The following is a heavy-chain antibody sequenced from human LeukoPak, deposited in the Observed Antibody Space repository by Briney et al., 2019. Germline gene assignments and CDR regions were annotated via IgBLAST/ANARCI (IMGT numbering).Heavy chain of an antibody. J-gene: IGHJ4*02. D-gene: IGHD3-22*01. CDR3: ARQAIDYYDSSAYPLFDY. CDR1: GDSISSTNYY. V-gene: IGHV4-39*01. Sequence: PSETLSLTCTVSGDSISSTNYYWGWIRQPPEKGLEWIGSIYYSGSTYYNPSLKSRLTISVDTSRNQFSLKLSSVTAAETAVYYCARQAIDYYDSSAYPLFDYWGQGTLVTVSS. CDR2: IYYSGST.